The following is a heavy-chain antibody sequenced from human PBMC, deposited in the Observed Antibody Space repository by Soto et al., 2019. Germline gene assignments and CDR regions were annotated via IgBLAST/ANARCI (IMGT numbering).Heavy chain of an antibody. CDR1: GFTFSSYG. Sequence: GGSLRLSCAASGFTFSSYGMHWVRQAPGKGLEWVAAISYDGSNKYYADSVKGRFTISRDNSQNTLYLQMNSLRAEDTAVYYCAQGMDLYSYGPFDYWGQGTLVTVSS. D-gene: IGHD5-18*01. J-gene: IGHJ4*02. V-gene: IGHV3-30*18. CDR3: AQGMDLYSYGPFDY. CDR2: ISYDGSNK.